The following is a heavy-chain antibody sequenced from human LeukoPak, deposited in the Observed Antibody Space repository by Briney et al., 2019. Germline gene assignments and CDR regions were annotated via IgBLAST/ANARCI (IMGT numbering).Heavy chain of an antibody. CDR2: SSTHGNDE. D-gene: IGHD3-22*01. Sequence: QPGKSLRLSCAASGLTFTSLPLHWVRHAPGKGLEWVAVSSTHGNDEYYADPVKGRFTVFSDNSKKPVYLQMDSLRAEDTAVYHCAMDYYESNGYSRGWDYWGQGTLVTVSS. J-gene: IGHJ4*02. CDR1: GLTFTSLP. CDR3: AMDYYESNGYSRGWDY. V-gene: IGHV3-30-3*01.